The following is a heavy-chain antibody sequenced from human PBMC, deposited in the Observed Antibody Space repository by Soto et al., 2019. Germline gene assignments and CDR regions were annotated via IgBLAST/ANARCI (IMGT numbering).Heavy chain of an antibody. CDR3: AKGRTTMSVDDAFDI. V-gene: IGHV3-23*01. CDR1: GFIFSSYG. Sequence: EVQLLESAGDLVQPGGSLRLSCAVSGFIFSSYGMTWVRQAPGRGLEWVSSISGSGGTTYYADSVRGRFTISRDNSMNTLTLQMNSLRAEDTAVYYCAKGRTTMSVDDAFDIWGQGTVVTVSS. D-gene: IGHD1-1*01. J-gene: IGHJ3*02. CDR2: ISGSGGTT.